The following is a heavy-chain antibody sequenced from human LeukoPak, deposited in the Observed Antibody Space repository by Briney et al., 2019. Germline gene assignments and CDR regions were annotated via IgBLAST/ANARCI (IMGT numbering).Heavy chain of an antibody. J-gene: IGHJ6*03. V-gene: IGHV3-23*01. CDR1: GFTFNSYG. D-gene: IGHD3-22*01. CDR2: ISGSGGST. CDR3: AKVYDSSGYYSALPYMDV. Sequence: GTSLRLSCAASGFTFNSYGVHWVRQAPGKGLEWVSAISGSGGSTYYADSVKGRFTISRDNSKNTLYLQMNSLRAEDTAVYYCAKVYDSSGYYSALPYMDVWGKGTTVTVSS.